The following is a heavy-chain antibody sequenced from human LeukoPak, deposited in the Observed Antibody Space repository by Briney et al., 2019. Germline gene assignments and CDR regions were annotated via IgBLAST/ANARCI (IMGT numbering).Heavy chain of an antibody. D-gene: IGHD6-19*01. CDR2: IYSGGST. Sequence: PGGSLRLSCAASGFTVSSSYMSWVRQAPGKGLEWVSVIYSGGSTYYADSVKGRFTISRDNSKNTLYLQMNSLRAEDTAVYYCARLGVDSRGHFDYWGQGTLVTVSS. CDR1: GFTVSSSY. V-gene: IGHV3-66*04. CDR3: ARLGVDSRGHFDY. J-gene: IGHJ4*02.